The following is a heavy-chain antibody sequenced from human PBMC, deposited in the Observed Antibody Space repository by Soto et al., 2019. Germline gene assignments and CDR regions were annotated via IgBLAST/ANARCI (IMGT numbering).Heavy chain of an antibody. V-gene: IGHV1-69*13. CDR3: AIEMATIPFDY. D-gene: IGHD5-12*01. CDR1: GGTFSSYA. J-gene: IGHJ4*02. CDR2: VIPIFGTA. Sequence: SVKVSCKXSGGTFSSYAISWVRQAPGQGLEWMGGVIPIFGTANYAQKFQGRVTITADESTSTAYMELSSLRSEDTAVYYCAIEMATIPFDYWGQGTLVTSPQ.